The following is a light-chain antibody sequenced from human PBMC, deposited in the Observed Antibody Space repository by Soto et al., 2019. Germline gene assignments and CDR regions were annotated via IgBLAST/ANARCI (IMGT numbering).Light chain of an antibody. CDR3: QQYENLPT. V-gene: IGKV1-33*01. CDR2: DAS. J-gene: IGKJ5*01. CDR1: QNINNY. Sequence: DIQRSQSPSSMSASVGDRVTNHSQASQNINNYLNWYQQKPGRAPKLLIYDASNLEAGVPSRFRGSGSGTDFTFTISRLQPEDIATYYCQQYENLPTFGQGRGLEIK.